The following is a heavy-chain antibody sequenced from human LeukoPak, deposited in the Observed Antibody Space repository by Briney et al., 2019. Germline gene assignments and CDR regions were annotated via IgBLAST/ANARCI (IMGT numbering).Heavy chain of an antibody. CDR2: FNPENGNT. CDR1: GYSFVGYG. D-gene: IGHD3-9*01. Sequence: ASVKVSCKASGYSFVGYGITWVRQAPGQGLEWMGWFNPENGNTNYAQKVQGRVTMTADTSTSTSYMELRSLRAEDTAVYYCARDRSYDILTGYEDAFDIWGQGTMVTVSS. CDR3: ARDRSYDILTGYEDAFDI. V-gene: IGHV1-18*01. J-gene: IGHJ3*02.